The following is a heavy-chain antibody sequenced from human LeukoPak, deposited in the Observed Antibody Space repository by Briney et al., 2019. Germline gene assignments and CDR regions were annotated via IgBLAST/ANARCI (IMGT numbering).Heavy chain of an antibody. CDR2: IREDGSGG. Sequence: PGGSLRLSCAASGFTFSSYSMAWVRQAPGKGLERVANIREDGSGGEYVDSVKGRFTISRDNAKTSVFLQINSLRVEDTAVYFCARWRGQQSEFDYWGQGTLVTVSS. V-gene: IGHV3-7*01. CDR3: ARWRGQQSEFDY. CDR1: GFTFSSYS. D-gene: IGHD5-24*01. J-gene: IGHJ4*02.